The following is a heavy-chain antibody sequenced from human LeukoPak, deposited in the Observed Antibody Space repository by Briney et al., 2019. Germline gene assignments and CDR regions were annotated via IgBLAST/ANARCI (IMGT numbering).Heavy chain of an antibody. Sequence: EASVKVPCKASGYTFTSYDINWVRQATGQGLEWMGGIIPIFGTANYAQKFQGRVTITADESTSTAYMELSSLRSEDTAVYYCAGDPREVAFDIWGQGTMVTVSS. V-gene: IGHV1-69*13. J-gene: IGHJ3*02. CDR3: AGDPREVAFDI. CDR2: IIPIFGTA. CDR1: GYTFTSYD.